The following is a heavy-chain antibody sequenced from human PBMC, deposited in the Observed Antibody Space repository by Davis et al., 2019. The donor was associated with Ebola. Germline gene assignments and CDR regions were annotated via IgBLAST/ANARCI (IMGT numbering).Heavy chain of an antibody. V-gene: IGHV3-30*18. CDR3: AKLDGAYSYGIIAFDY. Sequence: GESLKISCAASGFTFSSYGMHWVRQAPGKGLEWVAVISYDGSNKYYADSVKGRFTISRDNSKNTLYLQMNSLRAEDTAVYYCAKLDGAYSYGIIAFDYWGQGTLVTVSS. J-gene: IGHJ4*02. D-gene: IGHD5-18*01. CDR1: GFTFSSYG. CDR2: ISYDGSNK.